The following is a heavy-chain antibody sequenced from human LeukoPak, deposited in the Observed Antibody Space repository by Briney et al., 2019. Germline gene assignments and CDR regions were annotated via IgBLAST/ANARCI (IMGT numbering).Heavy chain of an antibody. V-gene: IGHV4-4*07. CDR3: ARAKDNYRGNDAFDI. Sequence: AETLSLTCTVSGGSISSYYWSWIRQPAGKGLEWIGRIYSTGSTNYNPSLKSRLTMPVDTSKNQSCLELTPVTAADTAVYYCARAKDNYRGNDAFDIWGQGTMVTVSS. D-gene: IGHD4/OR15-4a*01. J-gene: IGHJ3*02. CDR2: IYSTGST. CDR1: GGSISSYY.